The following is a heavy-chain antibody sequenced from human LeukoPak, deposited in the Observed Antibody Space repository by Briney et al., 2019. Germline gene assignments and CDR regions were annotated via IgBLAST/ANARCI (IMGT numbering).Heavy chain of an antibody. CDR3: ARGEGYCGGDGYYGMDV. CDR2: ISYDGSNK. J-gene: IGHJ6*02. D-gene: IGHD2-21*02. CDR1: GFTFSSYA. V-gene: IGHV3-30-3*01. Sequence: GRSLRLSCAASGFTFSSYAVHWVRQPPGKGLEWVAVISYDGSNKYYADSVKGRFTISRDNSKNTLYLQMNSLRAEDTAVYYCARGEGYCGGDGYYGMDVWGQGTTVTVSS.